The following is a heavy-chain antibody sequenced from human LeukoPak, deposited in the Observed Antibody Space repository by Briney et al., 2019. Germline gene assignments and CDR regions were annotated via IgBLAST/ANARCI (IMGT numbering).Heavy chain of an antibody. D-gene: IGHD1-26*01. CDR1: GYTSTSYD. CDR3: ARDRIVGPTDAFDI. J-gene: IGHJ3*02. CDR2: MNPNSGNT. V-gene: IGHV1-8*01. Sequence: ASVKVSCKASGYTSTSYDINWVRQATGQGLEWMGWMNPNSGNTGYAQKFQGRVTMTRNTSISTAYMELSSLRSEDTAVYYCARDRIVGPTDAFDIWGQGTMVTFSS.